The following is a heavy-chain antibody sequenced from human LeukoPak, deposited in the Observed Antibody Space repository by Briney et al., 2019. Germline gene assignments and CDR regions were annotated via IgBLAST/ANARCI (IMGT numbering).Heavy chain of an antibody. CDR2: IRYDGTNK. D-gene: IGHD3-22*01. V-gene: IGHV3-30*02. CDR1: GFSFSNYG. Sequence: PGGSLRLSCVASGFSFSNYGMLWVRHAPGKGLEWVAFIRYDGTNKFYVDSVKGRFTISRDNSKNTLYLQMNSLRAEDTAVYYCARDYTMIVVVNPDYWGQGTLVTVSS. CDR3: ARDYTMIVVVNPDY. J-gene: IGHJ4*02.